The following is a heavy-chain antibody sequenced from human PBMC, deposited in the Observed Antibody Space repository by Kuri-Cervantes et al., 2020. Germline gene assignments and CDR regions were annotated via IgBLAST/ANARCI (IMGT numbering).Heavy chain of an antibody. J-gene: IGHJ6*03. Sequence: ASVKVSCKASGYTFTGYYMHWVRQAPGQGLEWMGWINPNSGGTNYAQKFQGWVTMTRDTSISTAYMELSRLRSDDTAVYYCARDSDYYGSGSYYPFGYYYYYMDVWGKGTTVTVSS. CDR2: INPNSGGT. D-gene: IGHD3-10*01. CDR3: ARDSDYYGSGSYYPFGYYYYYMDV. V-gene: IGHV1-2*04. CDR1: GYTFTGYY.